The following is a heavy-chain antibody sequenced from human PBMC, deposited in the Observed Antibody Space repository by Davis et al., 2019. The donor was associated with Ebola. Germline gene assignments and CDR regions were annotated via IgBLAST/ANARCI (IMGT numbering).Heavy chain of an antibody. V-gene: IGHV3-30*02. CDR3: AKVGGGWYDGDAFDI. CDR2: IRYDGSNK. CDR1: GFTFSSYG. J-gene: IGHJ3*02. Sequence: PGGSLRLSCAASGFTFSSYGMHWVRQAPGKWLEWVAFIRYDGSNKYFADSVKGRFTISRDNSKNTLYLQMNSLRAEDTAVYYCAKVGGGWYDGDAFDIWGQGTMVTVSS. D-gene: IGHD6-19*01.